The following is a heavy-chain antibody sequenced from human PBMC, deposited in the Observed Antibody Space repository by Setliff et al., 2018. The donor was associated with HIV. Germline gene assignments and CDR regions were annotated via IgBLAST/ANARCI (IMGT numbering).Heavy chain of an antibody. D-gene: IGHD3-10*01. CDR3: ARVYYYGSPHMDV. CDR2: IYYSGST. V-gene: IGHV4-39*07. J-gene: IGHJ6*03. CDR1: GGSISSSNYY. Sequence: PSETLSLTCTVSGGSISSSNYYWGWIRQPPGKGLEWIGSIYYSGSTYYNPSLKSRVTISVDTSKNQFSLKLSSVTAADTAVYYCARVYYYGSPHMDVWGKGTTVTVSS.